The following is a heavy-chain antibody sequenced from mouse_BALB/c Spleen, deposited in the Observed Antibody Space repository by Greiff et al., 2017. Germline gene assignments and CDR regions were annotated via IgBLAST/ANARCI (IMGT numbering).Heavy chain of an antibody. J-gene: IGHJ2*01. Sequence: DVQLVESGGGLVKPGGSLKLSCAASGFTFSSYAMSWVRQTPEKRLEWVASISSGGSTYYPDSVKGRFTISRDNARNILYLQMSSLRSEDTAMYYCARGLLRLRGYFDYWGQGTTLTVSS. CDR1: GFTFSSYA. D-gene: IGHD1-2*01. V-gene: IGHV5-6-5*01. CDR3: ARGLLRLRGYFDY. CDR2: ISSGGST.